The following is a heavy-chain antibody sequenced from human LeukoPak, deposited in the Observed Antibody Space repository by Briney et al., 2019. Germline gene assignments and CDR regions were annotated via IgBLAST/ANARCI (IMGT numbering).Heavy chain of an antibody. V-gene: IGHV4-59*11. D-gene: IGHD4-17*01. J-gene: IGHJ6*03. Sequence: TSETLSLTCTVSGDSYTSPYWSWIRQPPGEGLEWVGSFFSNGKTYYNPSLNNRLIISGDTSKNQFSLTLMSVTAADTAVYYCARDPGRHGDYYYYYYMDVWGKGTTVTVSS. CDR2: FFSNGKT. CDR1: GDSYTSPY. CDR3: ARDPGRHGDYYYYYYMDV.